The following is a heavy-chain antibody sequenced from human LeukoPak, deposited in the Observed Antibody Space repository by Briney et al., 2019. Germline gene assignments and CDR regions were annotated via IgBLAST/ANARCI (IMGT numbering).Heavy chain of an antibody. CDR2: ISGSGGST. V-gene: IGHV3-23*01. Sequence: GGSLRLTCAASGFTFSSCGMKWVRQAPGKGLEWVSTISGSGGSTYYADSVKGRFTISRDNSKSTLYLQMNSLRAEDTAVYYCARRYSTSSDNWFDPLGGGALVTVSS. CDR1: GFTFSSCG. CDR3: ARRYSTSSDNWFDP. J-gene: IGHJ5*02. D-gene: IGHD6-6*01.